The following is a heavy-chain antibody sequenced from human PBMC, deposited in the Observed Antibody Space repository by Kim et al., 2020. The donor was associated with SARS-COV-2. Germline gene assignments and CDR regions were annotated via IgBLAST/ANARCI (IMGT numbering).Heavy chain of an antibody. D-gene: IGHD4-17*01. Sequence: GGSLRLSCAASGFTVSSNYMSWVRQAPGKGLEWVSVIYSGGSTYYADSVKGRFTISRHNSKNTLYLQMNSLRAEDTAVYYCARGSTVTHYYYGMDVWGQGTPVTVSS. CDR1: GFTVSSNY. J-gene: IGHJ6*02. CDR2: IYSGGST. CDR3: ARGSTVTHYYYGMDV. V-gene: IGHV3-53*04.